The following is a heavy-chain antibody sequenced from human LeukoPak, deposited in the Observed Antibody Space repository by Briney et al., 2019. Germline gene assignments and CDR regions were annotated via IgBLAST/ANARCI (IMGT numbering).Heavy chain of an antibody. J-gene: IGHJ1*01. CDR2: ISSSSSTI. D-gene: IGHD2-21*02. Sequence: QSGGSLRLFCAASGFTFSSYSMNWVRQAPGKGLEWVSYISSSSSTIYYADSVKGRFTISRDNAKNSLYLQMNSLRDEDTAVYYCARETLETVVTAAEYFQHWGQGTLVTVSS. CDR1: GFTFSSYS. V-gene: IGHV3-48*02. CDR3: ARETLETVVTAAEYFQH.